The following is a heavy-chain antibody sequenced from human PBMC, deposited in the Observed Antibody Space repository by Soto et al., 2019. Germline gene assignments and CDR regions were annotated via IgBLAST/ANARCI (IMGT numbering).Heavy chain of an antibody. D-gene: IGHD3-22*01. CDR3: ALDYYDSSGYYYGSSPGGY. V-gene: IGHV3-21*01. CDR2: ISSSSSYI. Sequence: PGGSLRLSCAASGSTFSSYSMNWVRQAPGKGLEWVSSISSSSSYIYYADSVKGRFTISRDNAKNSLYLQMNSLRAEDTAVYYCALDYYDSSGYYYGSSPGGYWGQGTLVTVSS. CDR1: GSTFSSYS. J-gene: IGHJ4*02.